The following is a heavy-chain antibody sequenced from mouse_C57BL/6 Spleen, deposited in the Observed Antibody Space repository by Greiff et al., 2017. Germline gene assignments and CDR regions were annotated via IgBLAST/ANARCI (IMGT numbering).Heavy chain of an antibody. D-gene: IGHD2-4*01. CDR1: GYTFTSYW. CDR3: ARNDYDGAGLAY. CDR2: IDPSDSYT. Sequence: VQLQQPGAELVMPGASVKLSCKASGYTFTSYWMHWVKQRPGQGLEWIGEIDPSDSYTNYNQKFKGKSTLTVDKSSSTAYMQLSSLTSEDSAVXDCARNDYDGAGLAYWGQGTLVTVSA. J-gene: IGHJ3*01. V-gene: IGHV1-69*01.